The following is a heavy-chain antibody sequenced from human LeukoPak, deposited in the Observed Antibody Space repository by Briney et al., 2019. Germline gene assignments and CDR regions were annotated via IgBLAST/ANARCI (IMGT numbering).Heavy chain of an antibody. D-gene: IGHD6-6*01. CDR1: GGTFSSYA. Sequence: SVKVSCKASGGTFSSYALSWVRQAPGQGLEWMGRIIPILGIDNYAQKFQGRVTITADKSTSTAYMELSSLRSEDTAVYYCARDSYSSSSSTPADTGSLYYMDVWGKGTTVTVSS. J-gene: IGHJ6*03. V-gene: IGHV1-69*04. CDR3: ARDSYSSSSSTPADTGSLYYMDV. CDR2: IIPILGID.